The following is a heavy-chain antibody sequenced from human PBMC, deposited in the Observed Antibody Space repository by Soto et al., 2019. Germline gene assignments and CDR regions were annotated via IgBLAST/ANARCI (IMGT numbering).Heavy chain of an antibody. D-gene: IGHD2-2*01. J-gene: IGHJ5*02. Sequence: PGVSLRLSCAASGFTFSNYTMTGVRQSQGKGLEWFSAISGGGGSAYYAESGKGRVTISRDNFRYTLYLQMNSLRADDSGVYYCAKDPYSGVLVPVAIGFDPWGPGTLVTVSS. CDR2: ISGGGGSA. CDR1: GFTFSNYT. CDR3: AKDPYSGVLVPVAIGFDP. V-gene: IGHV3-23*01.